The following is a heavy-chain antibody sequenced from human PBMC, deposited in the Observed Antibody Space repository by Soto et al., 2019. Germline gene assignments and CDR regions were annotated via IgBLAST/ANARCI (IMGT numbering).Heavy chain of an antibody. CDR3: ARGPVDDILTGYSLDY. CDR2: INHSGST. Sequence: SETLSLTCAVYGGSFSGYYWSWIRQPPGKGLEWIGEINHSGSTNYNPSLKSRVTISVDTSKNQFSLKLSSVTAADTAVYYCARGPVDDILTGYSLDYWGQGTLVTVSS. V-gene: IGHV4-34*01. J-gene: IGHJ4*02. CDR1: GGSFSGYY. D-gene: IGHD3-9*01.